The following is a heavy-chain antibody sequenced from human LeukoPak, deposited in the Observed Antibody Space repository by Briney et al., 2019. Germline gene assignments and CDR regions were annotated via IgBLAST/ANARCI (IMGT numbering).Heavy chain of an antibody. Sequence: SETLSLTCAVYGGSFSGYYWSWIGQPPGKGLEWIGEINHSGSTNYNPSLKSRVTISVDTSKNQFSLKLSSVTAADTAVYYCASQAPYGSGSYRPFGYWGQGTLVTVSS. CDR2: INHSGST. D-gene: IGHD3-10*01. CDR3: ASQAPYGSGSYRPFGY. CDR1: GGSFSGYY. V-gene: IGHV4-34*01. J-gene: IGHJ4*02.